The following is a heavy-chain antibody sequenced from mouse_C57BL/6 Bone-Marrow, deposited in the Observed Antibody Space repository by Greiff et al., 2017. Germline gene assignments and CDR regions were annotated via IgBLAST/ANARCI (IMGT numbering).Heavy chain of an antibody. Sequence: QVQLQQPGAELVKPGASVKLSCKASGYTFTSYWMQWVKQRPGQGLEWIGEIDPSDSYTNSNQKFKGKATLTVDTSSSTAYMQLSSLTSEDSAVYYCARSIITTVVATDAMDYWGQGTSVTVSA. CDR3: ARSIITTVVATDAMDY. J-gene: IGHJ4*01. CDR2: IDPSDSYT. D-gene: IGHD1-1*01. V-gene: IGHV1-50*01. CDR1: GYTFTSYW.